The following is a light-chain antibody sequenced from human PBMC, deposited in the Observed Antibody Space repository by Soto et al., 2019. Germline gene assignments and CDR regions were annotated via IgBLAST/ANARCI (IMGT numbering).Light chain of an antibody. J-gene: IGKJ1*01. CDR2: DVS. V-gene: IGKV3D-15*01. CDR3: QHYNSYSEA. CDR1: QSVGSN. Sequence: EIVMTQSPATLSVSPGERATLSCRASQSVGSNLAWYQQKPGQAPRLLIYDVSTRATGIPARFSGSGSGTEFTLTISSLQPDDFATYYCQHYNSYSEAFGQGTKVDIK.